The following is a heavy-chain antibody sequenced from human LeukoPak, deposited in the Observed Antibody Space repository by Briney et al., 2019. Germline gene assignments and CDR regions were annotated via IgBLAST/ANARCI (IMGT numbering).Heavy chain of an antibody. CDR1: GGSISSGGYY. Sequence: SQTLSLTCTVSGGSISSGGYYWSWIRQHPGKGLGWIGYIYYSGSTYYNPSLKSRVTISIDTSKNQFSLKLSSVTAADTAVFYCARSHGVYGWEHAFDIWGQGTVVTVSS. CDR2: IYYSGST. D-gene: IGHD1-26*01. J-gene: IGHJ3*02. CDR3: ARSHGVYGWEHAFDI. V-gene: IGHV4-31*03.